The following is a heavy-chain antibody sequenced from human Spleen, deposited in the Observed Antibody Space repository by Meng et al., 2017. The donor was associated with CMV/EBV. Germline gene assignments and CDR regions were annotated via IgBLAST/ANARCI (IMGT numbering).Heavy chain of an antibody. Sequence: QMQVQESGPGLVKPSETLSLTCSVSGVSISGFYWSWIRQPAGKGLEWIGRIYISGDTNYNPSLKSRVTISKDTSKNQISLRLTSVTAADTAVYYCATGSGDFDHWGRGTLVTVSS. CDR2: IYISGDT. D-gene: IGHD1-26*01. V-gene: IGHV4-4*07. J-gene: IGHJ4*02. CDR1: GVSISGFY. CDR3: ATGSGDFDH.